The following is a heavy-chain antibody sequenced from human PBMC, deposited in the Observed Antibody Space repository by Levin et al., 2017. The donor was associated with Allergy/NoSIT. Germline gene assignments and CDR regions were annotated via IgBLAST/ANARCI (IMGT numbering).Heavy chain of an antibody. CDR1: GGTLSNNA. V-gene: IGHV1-69*06. CDR3: ARDGDRKGSCPYDAFEF. CDR2: IIPMFGKA. J-gene: IGHJ3*01. Sequence: SVKVSCKAFGGTLSNNAISWVRQAPGQGLEWMGGIIPMFGKATYAQQVQGRVTITADKSTSTACMQLSGLRSEDTAVYFCARDGDRKGSCPYDAFEFWGHGTVVAVSS. D-gene: IGHD6-13*01.